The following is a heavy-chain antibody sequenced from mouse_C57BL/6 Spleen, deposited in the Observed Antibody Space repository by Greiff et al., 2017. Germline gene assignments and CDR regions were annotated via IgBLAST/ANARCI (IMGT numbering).Heavy chain of an antibody. J-gene: IGHJ2*01. CDR1: GYTFTEYT. Sequence: VKLQESGAELVKPGASVKLSCKASGYTFTEYTIHWVKQRSGQGLEWIGWFYPGSGSIKYNEKFKDKATLTADKSSSTVYMELSRLTSEDSAVYFCARHEVVYDGYYEYYFDYWGQGTTLTVSS. D-gene: IGHD2-3*01. CDR2: FYPGSGSI. CDR3: ARHEVVYDGYYEYYFDY. V-gene: IGHV1-62-2*01.